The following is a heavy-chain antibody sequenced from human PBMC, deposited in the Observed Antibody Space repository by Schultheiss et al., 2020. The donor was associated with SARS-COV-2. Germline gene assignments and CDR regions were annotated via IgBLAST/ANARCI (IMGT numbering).Heavy chain of an antibody. CDR2: IKQDGSEK. Sequence: GESLKISCAASGFTFSSYAMSWVRQAPGKGLEWVANIKQDGSEKYYVDSVKGRFTISRDNAKNSLYLQMNSLRAEDTAVYYCARTHDFWSGYYLGYYGMDVWGQGTTVTVSS. CDR3: ARTHDFWSGYYLGYYGMDV. CDR1: GFTFSSYA. J-gene: IGHJ6*02. D-gene: IGHD3-3*01. V-gene: IGHV3-7*01.